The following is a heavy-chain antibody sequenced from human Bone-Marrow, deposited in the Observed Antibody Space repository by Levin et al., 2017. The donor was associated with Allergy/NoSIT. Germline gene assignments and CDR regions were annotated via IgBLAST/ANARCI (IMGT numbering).Heavy chain of an antibody. V-gene: IGHV4-39*01. Sequence: SETLSLTCTVSGGPIDTSRDYWGWIRQSPGKGLEWIGSIYYSGTTHNNPSFESRVTISLDTSKNQFSLKLSSVTAADTAVYYCARHGIRAYYYYYYMDVWGKGTTVTVSS. D-gene: IGHD1-26*01. CDR3: ARHGIRAYYYYYYMDV. CDR1: GGPIDTSRDY. CDR2: IYYSGTT. J-gene: IGHJ6*03.